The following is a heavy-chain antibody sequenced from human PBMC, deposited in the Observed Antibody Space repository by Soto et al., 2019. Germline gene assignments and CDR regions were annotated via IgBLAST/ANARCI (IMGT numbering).Heavy chain of an antibody. Sequence: GASVKVSCKASGYTFTSYGISWVRQAPGQGLEWMGWISAYNGNTNYAQKLQGRVTMTTDTSTSTAYMELRSLRSDDTAVYYWARVGLGRSSGGLLWFDPWGQGTLVTVSS. V-gene: IGHV1-18*01. D-gene: IGHD6-6*01. CDR2: ISAYNGNT. CDR1: GYTFTSYG. CDR3: ARVGLGRSSGGLLWFDP. J-gene: IGHJ5*02.